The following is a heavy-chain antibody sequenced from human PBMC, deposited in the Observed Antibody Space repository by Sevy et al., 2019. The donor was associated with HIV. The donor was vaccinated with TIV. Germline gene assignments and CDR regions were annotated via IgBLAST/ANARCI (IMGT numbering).Heavy chain of an antibody. V-gene: IGHV3-21*01. J-gene: IGHJ4*02. D-gene: IGHD6-13*01. CDR2: ISSSSSYI. Sequence: GSLRLSCAASGFTFSSYSMNWVRQAPGKGLEWVSSISSSSSYIYYADSVKGRFTISRDNAKNSLYLQMNSLRAEDTAVYYCARDRQGAAGIDYWGQGTLVTVSS. CDR1: GFTFSSYS. CDR3: ARDRQGAAGIDY.